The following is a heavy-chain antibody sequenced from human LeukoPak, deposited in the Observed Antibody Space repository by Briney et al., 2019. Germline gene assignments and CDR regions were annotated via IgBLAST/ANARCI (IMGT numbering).Heavy chain of an antibody. CDR3: ARELAYCGGDCYGYMDV. Sequence: QSGGSLRLSCVASGFTFSDYYMSWVRQPPGKGLEWVANIKQDGSEKYYVDSVKGRFTISRDNAKNSLYLQMNSLRAEDTAVYYCARELAYCGGDCYGYMDVWGKGTTITVSS. D-gene: IGHD2-21*02. J-gene: IGHJ6*03. CDR1: GFTFSDYY. CDR2: IKQDGSEK. V-gene: IGHV3-7*01.